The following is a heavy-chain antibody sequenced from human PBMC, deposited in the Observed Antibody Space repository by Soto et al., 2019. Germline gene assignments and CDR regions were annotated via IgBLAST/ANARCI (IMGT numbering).Heavy chain of an antibody. CDR2: INSGGSST. Sequence: EVQLVESGGGLVQPGGSLRLSCAASGFTFSSYWMHWVRQAPGKGLVWVSRINSGGSSTSYADSVKGRFTISRDNAKNTLYLQRISVRAEDTAVYYCAVAVAGPTAIGYWGQGTLVTVSS. CDR1: GFTFSSYW. D-gene: IGHD6-19*01. CDR3: AVAVAGPTAIGY. V-gene: IGHV3-74*01. J-gene: IGHJ4*02.